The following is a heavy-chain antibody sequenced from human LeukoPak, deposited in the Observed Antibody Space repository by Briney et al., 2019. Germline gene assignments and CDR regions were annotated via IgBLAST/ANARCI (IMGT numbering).Heavy chain of an antibody. CDR2: ISSSGSTI. V-gene: IGHV3-11*01. Sequence: PGGSLRLSCAASGFTFSDYYMSWIRQAPGKGLEWVSYISSSGSTIYYADSVKGRFTIPRDNAKNSLYLQMNSLRAEDTAVYYCARVRYYYDSSGYYLADYWGQGTLVTVSS. J-gene: IGHJ4*02. D-gene: IGHD3-22*01. CDR1: GFTFSDYY. CDR3: ARVRYYYDSSGYYLADY.